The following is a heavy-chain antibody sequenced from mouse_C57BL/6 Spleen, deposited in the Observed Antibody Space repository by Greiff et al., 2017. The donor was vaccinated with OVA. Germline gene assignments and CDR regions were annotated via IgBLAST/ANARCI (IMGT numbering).Heavy chain of an antibody. CDR3: ARRGIFYDYDGGDWYFDV. CDR2: ISGGGGNT. Sequence: EVQLVESGGGLVKPGGSLKLSCAASGFTFSSYTMSWVRQTPEKRLEWVATISGGGGNTYYPDSVKGRFTISRDNAKNTLYLQMSSLRSEDTALYYCARRGIFYDYDGGDWYFDVWGTGTTVTVSS. CDR1: GFTFSSYT. J-gene: IGHJ1*03. D-gene: IGHD2-4*01. V-gene: IGHV5-9*01.